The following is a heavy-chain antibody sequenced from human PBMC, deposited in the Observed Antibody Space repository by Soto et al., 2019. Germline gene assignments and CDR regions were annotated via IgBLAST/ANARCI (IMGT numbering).Heavy chain of an antibody. CDR3: AHRDPYYWIDY. D-gene: IGHD3-10*01. CDR1: GFSLSTSGGG. CDR2: IYWYDDK. J-gene: IGHJ4*02. Sequence: QITLKESGPTLVKPTQTLTLTCTFSGFSLSTSGGGVAWIRQPPGKALEWLALIYWYDDKRDSPALKSRLTIPNYPSKNQVVLTMTNMDPVDTATYYCAHRDPYYWIDYWGQGTLVTVSS. V-gene: IGHV2-5*01.